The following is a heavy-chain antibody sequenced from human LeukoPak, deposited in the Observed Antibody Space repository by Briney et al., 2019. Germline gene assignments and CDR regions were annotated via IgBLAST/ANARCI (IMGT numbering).Heavy chain of an antibody. CDR3: ARASHDYVWGSYPNDAFDI. V-gene: IGHV4-4*07. CDR2: IYTSGST. D-gene: IGHD3-16*02. Sequence: SETLPLTCTVSGGSISSYYWSWIRQPAGKGLEWIGRIYTSGSTNYNPSLKSQVTMSVDTSKNQFSLKLSTVTAADTAVYYCARASHDYVWGSYPNDAFDIWGQGTMVTVSS. CDR1: GGSISSYY. J-gene: IGHJ3*02.